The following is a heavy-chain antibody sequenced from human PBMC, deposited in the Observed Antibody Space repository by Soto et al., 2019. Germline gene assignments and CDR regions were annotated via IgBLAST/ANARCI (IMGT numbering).Heavy chain of an antibody. CDR1: GVSITSSF. CDR3: ARARRDGDKRYFEF. J-gene: IGHJ4*02. V-gene: IGHV4-59*01. D-gene: IGHD3-9*01. CDR2: FSLSGAT. Sequence: PSETLSLTCPVPGVSITSSFWRWIRQTPGKGLDWLESFSLSGATYSNPSLEGPAALSVDTSENHLSLTLNSVTYADTAVYFCARARRDGDKRYFEFWGQENQVTVSS.